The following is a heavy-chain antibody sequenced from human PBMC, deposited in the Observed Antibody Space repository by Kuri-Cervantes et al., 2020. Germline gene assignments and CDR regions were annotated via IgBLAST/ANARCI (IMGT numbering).Heavy chain of an antibody. J-gene: IGHJ3*02. V-gene: IGHV3-30*03. D-gene: IGHD3-16*02. CDR3: ARVIYDYVWGTYRDAFDI. CDR1: GFTFSSYG. Sequence: GESLKISCAASGFTFSSYGMHWVRQAPGKGLEWVAVISYDGSNKYYADSVQGRFTISRDNSNNTLYLQMNSLRAEDTALYYCARVIYDYVWGTYRDAFDIWGQGTMVTVSS. CDR2: ISYDGSNK.